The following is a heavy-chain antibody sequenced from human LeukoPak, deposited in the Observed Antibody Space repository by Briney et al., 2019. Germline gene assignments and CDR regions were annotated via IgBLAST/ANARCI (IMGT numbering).Heavy chain of an antibody. CDR1: GFTFSNYA. V-gene: IGHV3-23*01. J-gene: IGHJ4*02. Sequence: GGFLRLSCAASGFTFSNYAMNWVRQAPGKGLEWVSAATASGGTTYYADSMKGQFTISRDNSKNTLYLQMDSLRAEDTAVYYCVRGGTNYYYDYWGQGTLVTVSS. D-gene: IGHD1-26*01. CDR2: ATASGGTT. CDR3: VRGGTNYYYDY.